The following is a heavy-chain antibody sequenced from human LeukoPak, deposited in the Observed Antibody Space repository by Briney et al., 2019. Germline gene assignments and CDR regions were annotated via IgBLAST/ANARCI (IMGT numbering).Heavy chain of an antibody. CDR1: RFTVSSNY. CDR3: ASSLSGDFWSGYYNYYGMDV. D-gene: IGHD3-3*01. J-gene: IGHJ6*02. V-gene: IGHV3-53*01. Sequence: GGSLRLSCAASRFTVSSNYMSWVRQAPGKGLEWVSVIYSGGSTYYADSVKGRFTISRDNSKNTLYLQMNSLRAEDTAVYYCASSLSGDFWSGYYNYYGMDVWGQGTTVTVSS. CDR2: IYSGGST.